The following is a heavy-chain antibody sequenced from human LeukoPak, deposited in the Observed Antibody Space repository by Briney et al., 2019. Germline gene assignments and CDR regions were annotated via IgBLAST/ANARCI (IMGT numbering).Heavy chain of an antibody. J-gene: IGHJ4*02. Sequence: PSETLSLTCTVSGGPITSHYWSWMRQPPGQGLEWIRYFYYSGSSNYNPSLKSRVSISVDTSKNQFSLKLSSVTAADTAVYYCARNGGDHWGQGTLVTVSS. V-gene: IGHV4-59*11. CDR3: ARNGGDH. CDR2: FYYSGSS. CDR1: GGPITSHY. D-gene: IGHD3-16*01.